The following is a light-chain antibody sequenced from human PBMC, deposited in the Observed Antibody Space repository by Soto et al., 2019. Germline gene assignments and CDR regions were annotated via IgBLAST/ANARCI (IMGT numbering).Light chain of an antibody. CDR3: QQYNSYSGYT. V-gene: IGKV1-5*01. CDR1: QSISRW. CDR2: DAS. Sequence: DIQMTQSPSTLPASVGDRVTITCRASQSISRWLAWSQQKPGKAPKFLIYDASNLPSGVPSRFSGSGSGTEFTLTISSLQPDDFATYYGQQYNSYSGYTFGKGTKLEIK. J-gene: IGKJ2*01.